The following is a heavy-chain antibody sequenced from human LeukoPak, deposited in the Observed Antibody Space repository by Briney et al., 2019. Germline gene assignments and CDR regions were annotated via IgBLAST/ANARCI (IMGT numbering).Heavy chain of an antibody. V-gene: IGHV3-23*01. CDR2: ISGSGGST. J-gene: IGHJ4*02. CDR1: GFSFSSYT. CDR3: AKDLGYCSSFSCPFDY. D-gene: IGHD2-2*01. Sequence: GGSLRLSCAVSGFSFSSYTMSWVRQGPGKGLEWVSAISGSGGSTYYADCVKGRFTISRDNSKNTLFLQMNSLRAEDTAVYYCAKDLGYCSSFSCPFDYWGQGTLVTVSS.